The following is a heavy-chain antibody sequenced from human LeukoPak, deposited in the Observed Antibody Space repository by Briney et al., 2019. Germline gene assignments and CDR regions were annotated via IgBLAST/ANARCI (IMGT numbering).Heavy chain of an antibody. D-gene: IGHD1-26*01. CDR3: ARRVSANYYDY. CDR1: GYSISSGHY. CDR2: IYYSGST. V-gene: IGHV4-38-2*01. Sequence: SETLSLTCAVSGYSISSGHYWGWIRQPPGKGLEWIGSIYYSGSTYYSSSLKSRVTISIDMSKNQFSLRLSSVTAADTAVYYCARRVSANYYDYWGQGTLVTVSS. J-gene: IGHJ4*02.